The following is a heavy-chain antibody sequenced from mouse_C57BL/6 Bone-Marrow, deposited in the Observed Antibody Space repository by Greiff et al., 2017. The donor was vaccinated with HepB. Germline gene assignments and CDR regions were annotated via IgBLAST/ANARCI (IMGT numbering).Heavy chain of an antibody. CDR1: GYTFTDYY. D-gene: IGHD5-2*01. Sequence: VQLQQSGPELVKPGASVKISCKASGYTFTDYYMNWVKQSHGKSLEWIGDINPNNGGTSYNQKFKGKATLTVDKSSSTAYMELRSLTSEDSAVYYCARGITTDWYFDDWGTGTTVTVSA. J-gene: IGHJ1*03. CDR2: INPNNGGT. V-gene: IGHV1-26*01. CDR3: ARGITTDWYFDD.